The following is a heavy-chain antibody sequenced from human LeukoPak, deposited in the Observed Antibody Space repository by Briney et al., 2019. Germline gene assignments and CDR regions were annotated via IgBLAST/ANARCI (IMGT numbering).Heavy chain of an antibody. Sequence: ASVKVSCKVSGYTLSEVSMHWVRQPPGKGLERMGGFSPENGEAVYAQKFQGRVTMTEDTSTDTATMDLSSLRSEDTAVYFCATYLSSSSSLFDYWGQGTLITVSS. CDR3: ATYLSSSSSLFDY. J-gene: IGHJ4*02. D-gene: IGHD6-6*01. CDR2: FSPENGEA. V-gene: IGHV1-24*01. CDR1: GYTLSEVS.